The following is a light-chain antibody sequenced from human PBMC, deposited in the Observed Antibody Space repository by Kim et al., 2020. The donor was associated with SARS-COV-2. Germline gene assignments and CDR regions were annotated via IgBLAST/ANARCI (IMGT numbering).Light chain of an antibody. V-gene: IGKV3-20*01. CDR1: QSVKSRY. CDR3: QQYGTSSWT. J-gene: IGKJ1*01. Sequence: EIVLTQSPGTLSLSPGEGATLSCRASQSVKSRYLAWYQQKPGQAPRLLIYGASSRATGIPDRFSGSGSGTDFTLTIGRLEPEDFAVYYCQQYGTSSWTFGQGTKLEI. CDR2: GAS.